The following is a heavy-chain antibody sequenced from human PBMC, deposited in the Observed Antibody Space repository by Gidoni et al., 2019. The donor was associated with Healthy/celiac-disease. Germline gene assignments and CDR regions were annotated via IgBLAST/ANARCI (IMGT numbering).Heavy chain of an antibody. CDR1: GGAIRSSNW. CDR2: IYHSGGT. Sequence: QVQLQESGPGLVKHSGTLSLTCAVPGGAIRSSNWWSWVRQPPGMWLEWIGEIYHSGGTNYNPSLKSRVTISVDKSKNQFSLKLSAVTSADTAVYYCARDRPSSDGVGMDVWGQGTTVTVSS. V-gene: IGHV4-4*02. J-gene: IGHJ6*02. CDR3: ARDRPSSDGVGMDV. D-gene: IGHD3-10*01.